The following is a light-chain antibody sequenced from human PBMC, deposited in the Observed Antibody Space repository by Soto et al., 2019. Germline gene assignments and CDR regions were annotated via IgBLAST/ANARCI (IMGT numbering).Light chain of an antibody. CDR3: QQYNDWPPWS. CDR2: GAS. V-gene: IGKV3-15*01. J-gene: IGKJ1*01. Sequence: EIVMTQSPATLSVSPGERATLSCRASQSVSSKLVWYQQKPGQAPRLLIYGASTRATGVPARFSGSGSGTELTLTISSLQSEDFGVYYCQQYNDWPPWSFGQGTKVEIK. CDR1: QSVSSK.